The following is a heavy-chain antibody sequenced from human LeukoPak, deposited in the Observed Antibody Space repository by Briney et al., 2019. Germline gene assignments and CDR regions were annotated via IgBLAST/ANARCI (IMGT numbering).Heavy chain of an antibody. V-gene: IGHV1-69*06. CDR1: GGTFSSYG. Sequence: GASVKVSCKAYGGTFSSYGINWVRQAPGQRLQWMGGIIPMAGTPNYAQKFQGRVTITADKSTSTAYMELSSRRSEDTAVYYCASIAVAGRRNFDYWGQGTLVTVSS. J-gene: IGHJ4*02. CDR2: IIPMAGTP. D-gene: IGHD6-19*01. CDR3: ASIAVAGRRNFDY.